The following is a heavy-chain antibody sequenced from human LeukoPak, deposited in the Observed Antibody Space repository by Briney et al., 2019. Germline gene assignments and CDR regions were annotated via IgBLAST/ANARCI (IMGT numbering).Heavy chain of an antibody. J-gene: IGHJ4*02. V-gene: IGHV3-7*01. D-gene: IGHD1-26*01. CDR3: VTTSRSRAFDY. CDR1: GITVSGNY. Sequence: GGSLRLSCAGTGITVSGNYMSWVRQAPGTGLEWLANIGQDGNQNNYVDFVKGRFTISRDNAKSSLYLQMNSLRAEDTAVYYCVTTSRSRAFDYWGQGTLVTVSS. CDR2: IGQDGNQN.